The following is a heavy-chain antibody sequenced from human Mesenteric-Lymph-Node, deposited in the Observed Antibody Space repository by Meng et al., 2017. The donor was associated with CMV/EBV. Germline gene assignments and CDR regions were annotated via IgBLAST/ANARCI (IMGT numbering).Heavy chain of an antibody. V-gene: IGHV1-2*06. CDR3: ARDNVNPEGFDP. Sequence: QVQLVQSRAEVGQPGASVMVSCKASGYTFTDFYIHWVRPAPGQGLEWMGRINPTSGVSNSAQNFQGRVTMTRDTSISTAYMELGRLTSDDTAVYYCARDNVNPEGFDPWGQGTLVTVSS. J-gene: IGHJ5*02. CDR2: INPTSGVS. D-gene: IGHD2/OR15-2a*01. CDR1: GYTFTDFY.